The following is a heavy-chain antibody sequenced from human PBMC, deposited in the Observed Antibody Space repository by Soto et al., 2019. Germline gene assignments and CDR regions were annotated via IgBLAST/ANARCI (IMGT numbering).Heavy chain of an antibody. V-gene: IGHV3-23*01. CDR3: AKARTASYYYGMDV. Sequence: EVQLLESGGGWVQPGGSLRLSCAASGFKFSSYDMNWVRQAPGKGLEWVSGISGSGGTTYYADSVKGRFTISRDTPKNTLYLQMNTLRAEDTAVYYWAKARTASYYYGMDVWGQWTTVSVSS. CDR2: ISGSGGTT. J-gene: IGHJ6*02. CDR1: GFKFSSYD.